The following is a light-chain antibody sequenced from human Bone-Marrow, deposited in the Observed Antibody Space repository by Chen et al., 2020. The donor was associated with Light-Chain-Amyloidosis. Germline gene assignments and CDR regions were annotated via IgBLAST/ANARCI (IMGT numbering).Light chain of an antibody. Sequence: DIQMTQSPSPLSASLGDRVTITCRASEDIRVYLNWYQQKPGKAPKLLIYFASNLEAWVPSRFSGSGAGTDITLTISSLQPEDSATYCCQQSYSAWTFGQGTKVDIK. CDR2: FAS. CDR1: EDIRVY. V-gene: IGKV1-39*01. J-gene: IGKJ1*01. CDR3: QQSYSAWT.